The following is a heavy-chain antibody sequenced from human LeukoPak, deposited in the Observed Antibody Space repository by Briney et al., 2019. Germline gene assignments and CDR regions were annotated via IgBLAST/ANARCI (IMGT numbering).Heavy chain of an antibody. V-gene: IGHV4-61*05. CDR1: GGPITTKTNY. CDR3: ARGVVTAYFDY. Sequence: SETLSLTCTVSGGPITTKTNYWAWIRQPPGKGLEWIGYIYYSGSTNYNPSLKSRVTISVDTSKNQFSLKLSSVTAADTAVYYCARGVVTAYFDYWGQGTLVTVSS. CDR2: IYYSGST. D-gene: IGHD2-21*02. J-gene: IGHJ4*02.